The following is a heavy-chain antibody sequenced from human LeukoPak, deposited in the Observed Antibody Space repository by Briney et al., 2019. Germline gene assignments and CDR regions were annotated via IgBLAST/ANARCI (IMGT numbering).Heavy chain of an antibody. D-gene: IGHD4-17*01. Sequence: QSGGSLRLSCAASGFTVSSNYMGWVRQAPGKGLEWVSVIYSGGSTYYADSVKGRFTISRDNSKNTLYLQMNSLRAEDTAVYYCARDVTGYGDTGYYYYGMDVWGQGTTVTVSS. CDR2: IYSGGST. CDR3: ARDVTGYGDTGYYYYGMDV. J-gene: IGHJ6*02. V-gene: IGHV3-53*01. CDR1: GFTVSSNY.